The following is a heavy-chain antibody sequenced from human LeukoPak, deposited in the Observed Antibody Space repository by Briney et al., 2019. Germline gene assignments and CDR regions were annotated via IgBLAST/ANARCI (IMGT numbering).Heavy chain of an antibody. Sequence: SETLSLTCAVYGGSFSGYYWSWIRQPPGKGLEWIGEINHSGSTNYNPSLKSRVTISVDTSKNQFSLKLSSVTAADTAVYYCARGRGFLSSPIDYWGQGTLVTVSS. D-gene: IGHD3-10*01. CDR3: ARGRGFLSSPIDY. J-gene: IGHJ4*02. CDR2: INHSGST. V-gene: IGHV4-34*01. CDR1: GGSFSGYY.